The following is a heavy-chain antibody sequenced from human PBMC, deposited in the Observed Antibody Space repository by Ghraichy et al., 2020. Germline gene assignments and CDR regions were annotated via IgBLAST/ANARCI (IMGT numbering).Heavy chain of an antibody. CDR3: AKDLLGGWFDP. CDR1: GFTFSSYA. Sequence: GSLNISCAASGFTFSSYAMSWVRQAPGKGLEWVSAISGSGGSTYYADSVKGRFTISRDNSKNTLYLQMNSLRAEDTAVYYCAKDLLGGWFDPWGQGTLVTVSS. D-gene: IGHD1-26*01. V-gene: IGHV3-23*01. CDR2: ISGSGGST. J-gene: IGHJ5*02.